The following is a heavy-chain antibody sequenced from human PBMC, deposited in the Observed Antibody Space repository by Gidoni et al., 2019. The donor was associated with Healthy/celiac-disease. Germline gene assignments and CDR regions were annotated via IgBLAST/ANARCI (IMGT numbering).Heavy chain of an antibody. D-gene: IGHD6-13*01. CDR3: AKGAGYIDYYYYYMDV. J-gene: IGHJ6*03. CDR2: ISYDGSNK. Sequence: QVQLVESGGGVVQPGRSLRLSCAASGFTFSSYGMHWVRQAPGKGLEWVAVISYDGSNKYYADSVKGRFTISRDNSKNTLYLQMNSLRAEDTAVYYCAKGAGYIDYYYYYMDVWGKGTTVTVSS. V-gene: IGHV3-30*18. CDR1: GFTFSSYG.